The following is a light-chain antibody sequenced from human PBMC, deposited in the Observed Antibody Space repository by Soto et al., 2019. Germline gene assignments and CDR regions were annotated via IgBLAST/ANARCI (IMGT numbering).Light chain of an antibody. Sequence: EIVLTQSPATLSLSPGERATLSCRASQSVSSYLAWYQQKPGQAPRLLIYDASNRATGIPARCSGSGSGTDFTLNISSLEPEDFAVYYWQQRSNWPPWTFGQGNKVEIK. CDR1: QSVSSY. V-gene: IGKV3-11*01. CDR2: DAS. J-gene: IGKJ1*01. CDR3: QQRSNWPPWT.